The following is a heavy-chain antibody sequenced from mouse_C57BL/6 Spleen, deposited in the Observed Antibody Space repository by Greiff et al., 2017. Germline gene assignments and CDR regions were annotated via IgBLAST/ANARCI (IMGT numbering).Heavy chain of an antibody. J-gene: IGHJ2*01. CDR1: GFTFSSYG. V-gene: IGHV5-6*02. CDR3: ARHEGGYYLLDY. D-gene: IGHD2-3*01. Sequence: EVKLEESGGDLVKPGGSLKLSCAASGFTFSSYGMSWVRQTPDKRLEWVATISSGGSYTYYPDSVKGRFTISRDNAKNTLYLQMNSLKSEDTAMYYCARHEGGYYLLDYWGQGTTLTVSS. CDR2: ISSGGSYT.